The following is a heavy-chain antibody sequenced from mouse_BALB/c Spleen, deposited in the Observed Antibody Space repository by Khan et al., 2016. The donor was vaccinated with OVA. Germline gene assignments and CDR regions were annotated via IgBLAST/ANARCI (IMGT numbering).Heavy chain of an antibody. CDR3: ARSYDGAWFAY. CDR2: IYPGSGSA. Sequence: QVQLQQSGPELVKPGASVKMSCKAAGYTFTDYVITWVKQRTGQGLEWIGEIYPGSGSAYYNEKFKYKATLTADKSSDTAYMQHSSLTSEDSAVSFWARSYDGAWFAYWGQGTLVTASA. V-gene: IGHV1-77*01. J-gene: IGHJ3*01. CDR1: GYTFTDYV. D-gene: IGHD1-1*01.